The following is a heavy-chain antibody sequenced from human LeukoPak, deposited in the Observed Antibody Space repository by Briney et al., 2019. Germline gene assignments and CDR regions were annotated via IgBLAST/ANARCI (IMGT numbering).Heavy chain of an antibody. CDR2: IWNAGTNT. V-gene: IGHV3-33*08. Sequence: PGGSLRLSCAASGFTFSIYEMNWVRQAPGKGLEWVALIWNAGTNTYYADSVKGRFTISRDNSKNTLYLQMNSLRAEDTAVYYCAGDTPPGGDYYFDYWGQGTLVIVSS. J-gene: IGHJ4*02. CDR1: GFTFSIYE. D-gene: IGHD3-16*01. CDR3: AGDTPPGGDYYFDY.